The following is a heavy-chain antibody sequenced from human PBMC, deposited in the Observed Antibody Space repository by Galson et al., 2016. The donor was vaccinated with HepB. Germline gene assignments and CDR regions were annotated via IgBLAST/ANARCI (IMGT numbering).Heavy chain of an antibody. CDR1: GGSISSGGYY. J-gene: IGHJ4*02. D-gene: IGHD3-10*01. Sequence: LSLTCTVSGGSISSGGYYWSWIRQHPGKGLEWIGYIYHSGSTYYNPSLKSRVTISVDTSKNQFSLKLGSVTAADTAVYYCARDRSSGSGNFGYWGQGTLVTVSS. CDR3: ARDRSSGSGNFGY. V-gene: IGHV4-31*03. CDR2: IYHSGST.